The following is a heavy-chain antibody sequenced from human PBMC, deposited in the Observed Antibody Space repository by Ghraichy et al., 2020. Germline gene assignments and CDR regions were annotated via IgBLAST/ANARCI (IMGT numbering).Heavy chain of an antibody. V-gene: IGHV4-39*02. CDR3: TREAAGAADS. D-gene: IGHD6-25*01. J-gene: IGHJ4*02. CDR1: GGSISTTSYH. CDR2: IFYSGNT. Sequence: SQTLSLTCTVSGGSISTTSYHWGWVRQPPGKGLEWIGSIFYSGNTYYSPSLQSRVTISVDTSKNRFSLTLSSMTAADTAVYFCTREAAGAADSWGQGTLVTVSS.